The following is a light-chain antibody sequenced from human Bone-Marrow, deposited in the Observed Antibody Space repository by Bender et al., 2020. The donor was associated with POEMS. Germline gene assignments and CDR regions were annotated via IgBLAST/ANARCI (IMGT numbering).Light chain of an antibody. CDR2: DVT. CDR3: CSYAGSSTSNWV. V-gene: IGLV2-11*01. CDR1: FSDVGAYPY. J-gene: IGLJ3*02. Sequence: QSALTQPRSVSGSPGQSVTISCAGSFSDVGAYPYVSWYQHRPGNAPQLILFDVTKRPSGVSSRFSGSKSGNTASLTISGLQAEDEADYYCCSYAGSSTSNWVFGGGTKLTVL.